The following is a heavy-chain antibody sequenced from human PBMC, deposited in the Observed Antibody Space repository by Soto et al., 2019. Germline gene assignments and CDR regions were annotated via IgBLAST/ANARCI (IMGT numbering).Heavy chain of an antibody. D-gene: IGHD1-7*01. V-gene: IGHV3-30*18. Sequence: GGSLRLSCAASGFTFSSYCMHWVRQAPGKGLEWVAVISYDGSNKYYADSVKGRFTISRDNSKNTLYLQMNSLRAEDTAVYYCAKDVDNWNYEGGYYYYYGMDVWGQGTTVTVSS. J-gene: IGHJ6*02. CDR3: AKDVDNWNYEGGYYYYYGMDV. CDR1: GFTFSSYC. CDR2: ISYDGSNK.